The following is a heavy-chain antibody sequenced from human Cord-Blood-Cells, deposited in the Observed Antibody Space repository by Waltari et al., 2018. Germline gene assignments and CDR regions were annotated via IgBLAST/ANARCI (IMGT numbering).Heavy chain of an antibody. CDR2: INHRGST. Sequence: QVQLQQWGAGLLKPSETLSLTCVVCGGSFSGYYWRWIRQPPGKGLEWIGEINHRGSTNYNPYLKSRVTISVDTSKNQFSLKLSSVTAADTAVYYCARILYSSSSYYYYYMDVWGKGTTVTVSS. J-gene: IGHJ6*03. D-gene: IGHD6-6*01. CDR3: ARILYSSSSYYYYYMDV. CDR1: GGSFSGYY. V-gene: IGHV4-34*01.